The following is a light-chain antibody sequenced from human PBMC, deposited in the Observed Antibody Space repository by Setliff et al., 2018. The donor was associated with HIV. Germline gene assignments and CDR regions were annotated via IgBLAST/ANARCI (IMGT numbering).Light chain of an antibody. V-gene: IGLV2-14*01. CDR2: EVR. CDR1: SSDVGGYNS. Sequence: QSALAQPASVSGSPGQSITISCTGASSDVGGYNSVSWYQQHPGKAPKLMIYEVRNRPSGVSNRFSGSKSGNTASLTISGLQAEDEADYYCSSYTSSNTLVFGTGTKVTVL. J-gene: IGLJ1*01. CDR3: SSYTSSNTLV.